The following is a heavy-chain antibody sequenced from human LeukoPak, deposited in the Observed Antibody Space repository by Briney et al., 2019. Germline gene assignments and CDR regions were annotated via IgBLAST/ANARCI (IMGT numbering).Heavy chain of an antibody. V-gene: IGHV3-30*18. J-gene: IGHJ4*02. CDR1: GFTFSSYG. Sequence: EGSLRLSCAASGFTFSSYGMHWVRQAPGKGLEWVAVISYDGSNKYYADSVKGRFTISRDNSKNTLYLQMNSLRAEDTAVYYCAKDPRTNSISYFDYWGQGTLVTVSS. D-gene: IGHD2-21*01. CDR3: AKDPRTNSISYFDY. CDR2: ISYDGSNK.